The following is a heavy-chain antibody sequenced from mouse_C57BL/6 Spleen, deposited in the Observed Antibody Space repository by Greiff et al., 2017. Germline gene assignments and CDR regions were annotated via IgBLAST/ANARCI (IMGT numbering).Heavy chain of an antibody. CDR2: INPSTGGT. V-gene: IGHV1-42*01. J-gene: IGHJ2*01. CDR3: ARSRRYLDD. CDR1: GYSFTGYY. Sequence: EVQLVESGPELVKPGASVKMSCKASGYSFTGYYMNWVKQSPEQSLEWIGEINPSTGGTTYNQKFKAKATLTVDKSSSTAYMQLKSLTSEDSAVYYCARSRRYLDDWGQGPTLTVSS.